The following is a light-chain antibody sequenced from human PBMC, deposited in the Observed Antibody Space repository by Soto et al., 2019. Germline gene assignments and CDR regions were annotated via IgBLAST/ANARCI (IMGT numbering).Light chain of an antibody. Sequence: EIVLTQSPGTLSLSPGERATHSCRASQSVSSSSLAWYQQKRGQAPRLLIHDASSRATGIPDRFSGSGSGTDFTLTISRLEPEHFAVYYCQQYGGSPRTFGQGTKVDIK. V-gene: IGKV3-20*01. J-gene: IGKJ1*01. CDR1: QSVSSSS. CDR2: DAS. CDR3: QQYGGSPRT.